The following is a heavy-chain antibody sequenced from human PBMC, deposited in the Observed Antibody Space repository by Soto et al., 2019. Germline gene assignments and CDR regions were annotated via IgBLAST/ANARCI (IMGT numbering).Heavy chain of an antibody. CDR2: IYHTGNA. D-gene: IGHD3-22*01. Sequence: TLSLTCSVSGDSISNSRFYWAWIRQPPGEGLEWIGSIYHTGNAYYNPSLKGRVTIFVDTSKNQFSLKLTSVTAADTALYYCARDYFDSSDYTTNWFDPWGQGTLVTVSS. V-gene: IGHV4-39*01. J-gene: IGHJ5*02. CDR1: GDSISNSRFY. CDR3: ARDYFDSSDYTTNWFDP.